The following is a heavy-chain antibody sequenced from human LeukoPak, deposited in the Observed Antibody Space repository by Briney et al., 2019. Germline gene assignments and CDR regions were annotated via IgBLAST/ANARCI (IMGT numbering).Heavy chain of an antibody. J-gene: IGHJ4*02. Sequence: SETLSLTCTVSGGSISSSYWSWIRQPAGKGLEWIGRIYPSGSTNYNPSLKSRVTMSVDTSKNQFSLRLSSVTAADTAVYYCARGPSGASGHDYWGQGTQVTVSS. CDR1: GGSISSSY. CDR3: ARGPSGASGHDY. CDR2: IYPSGST. V-gene: IGHV4-4*07. D-gene: IGHD3-10*01.